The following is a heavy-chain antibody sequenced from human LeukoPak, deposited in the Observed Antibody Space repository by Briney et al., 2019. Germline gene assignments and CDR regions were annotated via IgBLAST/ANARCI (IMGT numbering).Heavy chain of an antibody. CDR1: GFTFSSYW. Sequence: GGSLRLSCAASGFTFSSYWMHWVRQAPGKGLVWVSRTNSDESTTNYADSVKGRFTISRDNAKNTLYLQMKSLRAEDTAVYYCARGGYSGFDSRRSIRWFDPWGQGTQVTVSS. CDR3: ARGGYSGFDSRRSIRWFDP. J-gene: IGHJ5*02. D-gene: IGHD5-12*01. V-gene: IGHV3-74*01. CDR2: TNSDESTT.